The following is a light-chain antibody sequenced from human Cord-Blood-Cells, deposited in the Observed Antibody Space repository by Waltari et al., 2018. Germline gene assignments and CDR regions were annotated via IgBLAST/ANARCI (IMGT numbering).Light chain of an antibody. V-gene: IGLV2-23*01. CDR3: CSYAGSSTWV. Sequence: QSALTQPASVSGSPGQSTTISCTGTSSDVGSYNLVSWYQQHPGKAPKLMIYEGSKRPSGVSNRFSGSTSGNTASLTISGLQAEDEADYYCCSYAGSSTWVFGGGTKLTVL. J-gene: IGLJ3*02. CDR2: EGS. CDR1: SSDVGSYNL.